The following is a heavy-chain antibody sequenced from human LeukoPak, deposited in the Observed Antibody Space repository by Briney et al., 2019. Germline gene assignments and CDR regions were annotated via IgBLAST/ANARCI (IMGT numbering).Heavy chain of an antibody. CDR2: IYTSGST. CDR3: ARALLVTSFDY. D-gene: IGHD2-8*02. Sequence: SETLSLTCTVSGGSISSGSYYWSWIRQPAGKGLEWIGRIYTSGSTNYNPSLKSRVTISVDTSKNHFSLKLSSVTAADTAVYYCARALLVTSFDYWGQETLVTVSS. J-gene: IGHJ4*02. CDR1: GGSISSGSYY. V-gene: IGHV4-61*02.